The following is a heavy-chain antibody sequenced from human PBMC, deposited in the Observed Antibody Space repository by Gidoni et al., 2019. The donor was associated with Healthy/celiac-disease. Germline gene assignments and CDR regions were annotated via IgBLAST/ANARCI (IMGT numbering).Heavy chain of an antibody. CDR2: IWYDGSNK. Sequence: QVQLVESGGGVVQPGRSLRLSCAASGFPFSSYGMHWVRQAPGKGLGWVEVIWYDGSNKYYADSVKGRFTISRDNSKNTLYLQMNSLRAEDTAVYYCARAPGTGDWFDPWGQGTLVTVSS. D-gene: IGHD3-10*01. CDR3: ARAPGTGDWFDP. CDR1: GFPFSSYG. V-gene: IGHV3-33*01. J-gene: IGHJ5*02.